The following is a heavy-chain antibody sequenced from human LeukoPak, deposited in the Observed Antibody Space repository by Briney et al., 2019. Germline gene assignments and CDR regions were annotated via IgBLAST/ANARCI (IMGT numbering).Heavy chain of an antibody. J-gene: IGHJ4*02. D-gene: IGHD5-12*01. CDR1: GFTFSSYA. CDR3: ARWIYYFDS. CDR2: ISAGGETT. V-gene: IGHV3-23*01. Sequence: GGSLRLSCAASGFTFSSYASNWVRQTPGKGLEWVSAISAGGETTLYADSVKGRFTISRDNSRNTLYLQMNNLRAEDTAKSHCARWIYYFDSWGQGTLVTVSS.